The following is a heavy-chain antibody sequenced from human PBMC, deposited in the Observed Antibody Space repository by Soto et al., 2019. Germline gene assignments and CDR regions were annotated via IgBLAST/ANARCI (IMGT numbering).Heavy chain of an antibody. Sequence: QVRLVQSGAEVKKSGSSLKISCQTSGGTFSCYTINWVRQAPGQGLEWMGGIMPIFAKANYAQKFQGRVTITADESTNTAYMELNSLTFEDTAVYYCARERAAGNHVYWGQGTLVTVSS. CDR2: IMPIFAKA. V-gene: IGHV1-69*01. CDR3: ARERAAGNHVY. J-gene: IGHJ4*02. D-gene: IGHD3-10*01. CDR1: GGTFSCYT.